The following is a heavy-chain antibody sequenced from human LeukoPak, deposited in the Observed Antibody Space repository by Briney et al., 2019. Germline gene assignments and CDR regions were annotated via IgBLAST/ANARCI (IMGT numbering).Heavy chain of an antibody. CDR3: TSHTSANGVVVSPPFGY. D-gene: IGHD2-15*01. J-gene: IGHJ4*02. CDR1: EFSFSTHS. Sequence: GGSLRLSCIVSEFSFSTHSMSWVRQAPGKGLEWVSAISSGGHYIYYADSVKGGFTISRDNSKYILYLQMNSLRADDTAVYYCTSHTSANGVVVSPPFGYWGQGTLVTVSS. CDR2: ISSGGHYI. V-gene: IGHV3-23*01.